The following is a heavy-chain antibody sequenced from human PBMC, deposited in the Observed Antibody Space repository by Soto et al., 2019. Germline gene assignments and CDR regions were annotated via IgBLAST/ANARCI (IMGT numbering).Heavy chain of an antibody. Sequence: SVKVSCKASGGTFSSYTISWVRQAPGQGLEWMGRIIPILGIANYAQKFQGRVTITADKSTSTAYMELSSLRSEDTAVYYCARGPYISPPLNWFAPWGQGTLVTGSS. CDR3: ARGPYISPPLNWFAP. CDR2: IIPILGIA. J-gene: IGHJ5*02. D-gene: IGHD3-16*01. CDR1: GGTFSSYT. V-gene: IGHV1-69*02.